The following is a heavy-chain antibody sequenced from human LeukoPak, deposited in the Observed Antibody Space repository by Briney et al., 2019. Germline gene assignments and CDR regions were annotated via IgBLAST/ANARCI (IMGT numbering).Heavy chain of an antibody. Sequence: GGSLRLSCAASGFTVSSHYMSWVRQAPGKGLEWVSVIYSGGSTYYADSVKGRFTISRDNSKNTLYLQMNSLRAEDTALYYCARDRRITGTTGFDYWGQGTLVTVSS. CDR2: IYSGGST. CDR3: ARDRRITGTTGFDY. J-gene: IGHJ4*02. CDR1: GFTVSSHY. D-gene: IGHD1-20*01. V-gene: IGHV3-66*01.